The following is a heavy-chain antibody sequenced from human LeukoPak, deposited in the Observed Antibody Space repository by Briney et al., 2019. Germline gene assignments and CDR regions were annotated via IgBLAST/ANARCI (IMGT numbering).Heavy chain of an antibody. Sequence: ASVKVSCKASGYTFTSYGISWVRQAPGQGLQWMGWINPNTGNPAYAQGFTGRFVFSLDTSVNTAYLQISSLEAEDTAVYYCARAIMRLGELSLPSYWGQGTLVTVSS. D-gene: IGHD3-16*02. CDR1: GYTFTSYG. CDR3: ARAIMRLGELSLPSY. J-gene: IGHJ4*02. CDR2: INPNTGNP. V-gene: IGHV7-4-1*02.